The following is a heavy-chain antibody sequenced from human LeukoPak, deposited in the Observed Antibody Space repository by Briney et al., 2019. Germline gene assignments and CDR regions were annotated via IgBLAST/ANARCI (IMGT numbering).Heavy chain of an antibody. D-gene: IGHD3-3*01. CDR3: AKDRRYDFWSGYYPDNNWFDP. V-gene: IGHV3-30*02. Sequence: PEGSLRLSCAASGFTFSSYGMHWVRQAPGKGLEWVAFIRYDGSNKYYADSVKGRFTISRDNSKNTLYLQMNSLRAEDTAVYYCAKDRRYDFWSGYYPDNNWFDPWGQGTLVTVSS. J-gene: IGHJ5*02. CDR1: GFTFSSYG. CDR2: IRYDGSNK.